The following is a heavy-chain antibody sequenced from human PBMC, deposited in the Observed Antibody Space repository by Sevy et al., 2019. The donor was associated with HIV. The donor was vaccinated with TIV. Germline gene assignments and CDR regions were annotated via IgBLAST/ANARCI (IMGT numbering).Heavy chain of an antibody. CDR1: GFTFSSYW. D-gene: IGHD1-26*01. V-gene: IGHV3-74*01. J-gene: IGHJ5*02. CDR3: ARRPTDQSGSYWFDP. CDR2: IKTDGSGT. Sequence: GGSLRLSCTASGFTFSSYWMHWVRQAPGKGLVWVSRIKTDGSGTSYADSVKGRFTISRDNTKNTLYLQMNSLRAEDTAVYYCARRPTDQSGSYWFDPWGQGTLVTVSS.